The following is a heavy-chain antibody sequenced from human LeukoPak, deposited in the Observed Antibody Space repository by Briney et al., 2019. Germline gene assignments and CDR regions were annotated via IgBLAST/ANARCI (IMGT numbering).Heavy chain of an antibody. V-gene: IGHV3-30*02. CDR2: IRFDGSNVGSDI. CDR3: ARDQKWEVQEDNFIYYYYGIDV. D-gene: IGHD1-26*01. CDR1: GFTFSTYG. Sequence: GGSLRLSCATSGFTFSTYGMHWVRQAPGKGLEWVAFIRFDGSNVGSDIYYADSVKGRFTISRDNSKNTLYLQMNTLRAEDTAVYYCARDQKWEVQEDNFIYYYYGIDVWGQGTTVTVSS. J-gene: IGHJ6*02.